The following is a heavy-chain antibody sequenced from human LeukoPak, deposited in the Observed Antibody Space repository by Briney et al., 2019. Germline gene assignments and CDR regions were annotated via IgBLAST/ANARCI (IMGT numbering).Heavy chain of an antibody. CDR2: ISGSGDRT. D-gene: IGHD3-3*01. CDR3: AKIPQAAIFTVPNFDY. V-gene: IGHV3-23*01. CDR1: GFTFSNYA. Sequence: GGSLRLSCAASGFTFSNYAMNWVRQAPGKGLEWVSIISGSGDRTYYTDSVKGRFTISRDNSKNTLFLQMNGLRAEDTAIYYCAKIPQAAIFTVPNFDYWGQGTLVAVSS. J-gene: IGHJ4*02.